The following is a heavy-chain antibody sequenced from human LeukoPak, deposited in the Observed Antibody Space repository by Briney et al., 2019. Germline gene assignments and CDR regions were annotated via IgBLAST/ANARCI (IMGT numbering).Heavy chain of an antibody. CDR1: GGTFSNYA. D-gene: IGHD3-3*01. J-gene: IGHJ4*02. CDR3: ASSPDFWSGYIPLY. V-gene: IGHV1-69*05. CDR2: IIPIFGTA. Sequence: SVKVSCKAAGGTFSNYAISWVRQAPGQGLEWMGGIIPIFGTANYAQKFQGRVTITTDESTSTAHMELSSLRSEDTAVYYCASSPDFWSGYIPLYWGQGTLVTVSS.